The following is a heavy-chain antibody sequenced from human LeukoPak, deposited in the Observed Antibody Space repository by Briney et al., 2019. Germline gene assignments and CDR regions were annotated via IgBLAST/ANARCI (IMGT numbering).Heavy chain of an antibody. CDR2: IGGLGSST. CDR3: ARDPGVVAFHYFDF. Sequence: SGGSLRLSCAASGFTFSSHAMAWVRQAPGKGLEWVSAIGGLGSSTYYGDSVKGRFTISRDNSKNTVYLQMDSLRVEDTAVYYCARDPGVVAFHYFDFWGKGTLITVSS. D-gene: IGHD3-3*01. J-gene: IGHJ4*02. CDR1: GFTFSSHA. V-gene: IGHV3-23*01.